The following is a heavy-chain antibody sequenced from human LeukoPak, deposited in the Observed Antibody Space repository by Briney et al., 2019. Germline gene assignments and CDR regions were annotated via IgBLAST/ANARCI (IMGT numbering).Heavy chain of an antibody. J-gene: IGHJ4*02. D-gene: IGHD1-20*01. CDR3: AKDGRALRITGTTKGYFDY. V-gene: IGHV3-23*01. Sequence: GGSLRLSCAASGFTFSSYAMSWVRQAPGKGLEWVSAISGSGGSTYYADSVKGRFTISRDNSKNTLYLQMNSLRAEDTAVYYCAKDGRALRITGTTKGYFDYWGQGTLVTVSS. CDR2: ISGSGGST. CDR1: GFTFSSYA.